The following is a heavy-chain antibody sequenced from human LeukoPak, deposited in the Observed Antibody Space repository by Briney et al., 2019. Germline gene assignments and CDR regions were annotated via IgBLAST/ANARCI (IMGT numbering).Heavy chain of an antibody. CDR1: GGSISSYL. CDR2: IHTSGTT. D-gene: IGHD5/OR15-5a*01. J-gene: IGHJ4*02. CDR3: ATEQVSASAWGFDY. Sequence: SETLSLTCTVSGGSISSYLWSWIRQSAAKRLEWLGRIHTSGTTTYSPSLQSRLTMPVDTSKSQVSLRLTSVTAADTAVYYCATEQVSASAWGFDYWGQGSLVTVSP. V-gene: IGHV4-4*07.